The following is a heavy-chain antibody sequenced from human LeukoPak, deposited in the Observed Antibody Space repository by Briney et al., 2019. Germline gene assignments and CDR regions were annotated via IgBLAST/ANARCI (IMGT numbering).Heavy chain of an antibody. Sequence: SETLSLTCAVYGGSFSGYYWSWIRQPPGKGLEGIGEINHSGSTNYNPSLKSRVTISVDTSKNQFSLKLSSVTAADTAVYYCARGLGSVRALQFDYWGQGTLVTVSS. V-gene: IGHV4-34*01. CDR1: GGSFSGYY. J-gene: IGHJ4*02. CDR2: INHSGST. D-gene: IGHD3-10*02. CDR3: ARGLGSVRALQFDY.